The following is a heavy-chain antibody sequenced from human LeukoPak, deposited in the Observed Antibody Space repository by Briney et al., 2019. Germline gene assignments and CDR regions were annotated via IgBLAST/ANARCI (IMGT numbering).Heavy chain of an antibody. D-gene: IGHD5/OR15-5a*01. CDR2: ISSIGSTI. V-gene: IGHV3-48*03. J-gene: IGHJ3*02. CDR1: GFTFSSYE. CDR3: AGSQGTIPDSVPCDI. Sequence: GGSLRLSCAASGFTFSSYEMNWVRQAPGKGLEWGSYISSIGSTIYYTDSVKGRFTISRDNAKNSLYLQMNSLRARDTPVYSCAGSQGTIPDSVPCDIWAQGTMVTVSS.